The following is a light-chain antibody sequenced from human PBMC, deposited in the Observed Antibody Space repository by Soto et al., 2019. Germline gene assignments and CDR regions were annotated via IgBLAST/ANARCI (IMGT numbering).Light chain of an antibody. Sequence: DIVMTQSPVLAVSLGERATITCKSSQTILYSSNNEDALAWYQQKPGQPPKLLIYWASTRESGVPDRFSGSGSGTDFTLTIDSLQADDVAIYYCQQYFSSPRTFGQGTKVEIK. CDR2: WAS. V-gene: IGKV4-1*01. CDR3: QQYFSSPRT. J-gene: IGKJ1*01. CDR1: QTILYSSNNEDA.